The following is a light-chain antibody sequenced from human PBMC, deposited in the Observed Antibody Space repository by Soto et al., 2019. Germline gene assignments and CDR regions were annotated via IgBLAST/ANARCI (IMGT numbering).Light chain of an antibody. J-gene: IGLJ3*02. Sequence: QSALTQPRSVSGSPGQSVTISCTGTSSDVGAYNHVSWYQQHPGKAPKLMLYDVNQRPSGVPDRFSGSKSGSTASLTISGLQPEDEADYHCCLSAASDNWVFGGGTKVTVL. CDR1: SSDVGAYNH. CDR2: DVN. V-gene: IGLV2-11*01. CDR3: CLSAASDNWV.